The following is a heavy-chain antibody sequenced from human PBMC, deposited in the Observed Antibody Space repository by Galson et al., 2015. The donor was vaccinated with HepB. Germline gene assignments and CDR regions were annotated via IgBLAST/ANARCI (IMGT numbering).Heavy chain of an antibody. D-gene: IGHD3-10*01. V-gene: IGHV3-23*01. CDR1: GFTFSSYA. Sequence: SLRLSCAASGFTFSSYAMSWVRQAPGKGLEWVSSISDSGCSTYYADSVKGRFTISRDNSKNTLYLQMNSLRAEDTAVYYCAKERVSRGVYWGQGTLVTVSS. CDR3: AKERVSRGVY. J-gene: IGHJ4*02. CDR2: ISDSGCST.